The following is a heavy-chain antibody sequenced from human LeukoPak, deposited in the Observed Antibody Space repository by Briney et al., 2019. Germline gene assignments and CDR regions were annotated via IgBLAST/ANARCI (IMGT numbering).Heavy chain of an antibody. V-gene: IGHV3-21*01. CDR1: GFPFSTYN. J-gene: IGHJ3*02. CDR3: ARGGIAVQRRDVFDI. D-gene: IGHD6-19*01. CDR2: ISMRTNNI. Sequence: GGSLRLSCAASGFPFSTYNMNWVRQAPGKGLEWVSSISMRTNNIYYADSVKGRFTISRDNAKNSLYLQMDSLRADDTAMYYCARGGIAVQRRDVFDIWGQGTMVTVSS.